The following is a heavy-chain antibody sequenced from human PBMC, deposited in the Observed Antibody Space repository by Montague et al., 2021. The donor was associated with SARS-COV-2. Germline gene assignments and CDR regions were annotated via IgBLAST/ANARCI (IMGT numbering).Heavy chain of an antibody. V-gene: IGHV2-70*01. J-gene: IGHJ4*02. D-gene: IGHD3-9*01. Sequence: VKPTQTLTLTCTFSGFSLSTSGMCASWIRQPPGKALEWLALIDWDDDKYYSTSLKTRLTISKDTSKNQVVLTMTNMDPVDTATYYCARTYYDILPNLYSFDYWGQGTLVTVSS. CDR1: GFSLSTSGMC. CDR3: ARTYYDILPNLYSFDY. CDR2: IDWDDDK.